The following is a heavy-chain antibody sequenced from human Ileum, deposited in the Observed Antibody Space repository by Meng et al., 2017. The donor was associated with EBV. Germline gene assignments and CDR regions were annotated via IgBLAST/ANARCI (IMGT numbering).Heavy chain of an antibody. CDR1: GGSFTDYY. D-gene: IGHD1-26*01. CDR2: INPSEGT. J-gene: IGHJ4*02. V-gene: IGHV4-34*01. Sequence: GQPHQCVAGLLTPSDTLSLTCAVYGGSFTDYYWTWIRQPPGKGLEWIGEINPSEGTNYNPSLKSRVTISVDTSKNQFSLKMNSLTAADTAIYYCARRGSYGGGCDYWGQGTLVTVSS. CDR3: ARRGSYGGGCDY.